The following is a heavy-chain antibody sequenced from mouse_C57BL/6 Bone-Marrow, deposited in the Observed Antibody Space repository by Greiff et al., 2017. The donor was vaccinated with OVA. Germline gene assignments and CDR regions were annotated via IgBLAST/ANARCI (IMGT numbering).Heavy chain of an antibody. Sequence: EVQLQQSGAELVRPGASVKLSCTASGFNIKDDYMHWVKQRPEQGLEWIGWIDPENGDTEYASKFQGKATITADTSSNTAYLQLSSLTSEATAVYYCTTGGLDYWGQGTTLTVSS. CDR3: TTGGLDY. V-gene: IGHV14-4*01. D-gene: IGHD1-1*02. CDR2: IDPENGDT. J-gene: IGHJ2*01. CDR1: GFNIKDDY.